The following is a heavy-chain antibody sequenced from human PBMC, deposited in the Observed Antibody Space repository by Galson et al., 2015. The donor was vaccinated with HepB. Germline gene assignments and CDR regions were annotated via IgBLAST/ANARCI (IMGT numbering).Heavy chain of an antibody. CDR2: IRSKANSYAT. CDR3: TQYYDILTGYLN. D-gene: IGHD3-9*01. J-gene: IGHJ4*02. V-gene: IGHV3-73*01. CDR1: GFTFSGSA. Sequence: SLRLSCAASGFTFSGSAMHWVRQASGKGLEWVGRIRSKANSYATAYAASVKGRFTISRDDSKNTAYLQMNSLKTEDTAVYYCTQYYDILTGYLNWGQGTLVTVSS.